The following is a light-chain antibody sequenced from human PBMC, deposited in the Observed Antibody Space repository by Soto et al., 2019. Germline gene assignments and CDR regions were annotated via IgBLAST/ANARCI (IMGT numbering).Light chain of an antibody. CDR2: EVS. Sequence: QSVLTQPASVSGSPGQSITISCTGTSSDVGGYNYVSWYQHHPGKAPQLLIHEVSNRPSGVSNRFSGSKSGNTASLTISGLLAEDAADYYCSSYTSVSTRIFGTGTKLTVL. V-gene: IGLV2-14*01. CDR1: SSDVGGYNY. CDR3: SSYTSVSTRI. J-gene: IGLJ1*01.